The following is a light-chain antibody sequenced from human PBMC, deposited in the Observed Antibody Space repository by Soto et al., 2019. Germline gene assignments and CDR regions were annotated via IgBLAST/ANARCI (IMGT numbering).Light chain of an antibody. CDR3: QQYVSSPYT. CDR1: QSVRSNV. J-gene: IGKJ2*01. V-gene: IGKV3-20*01. Sequence: EIVLTQSPDTLSLSPGERATLSCRASQSVRSNVLAWYQQRPGQSPRLLIYGAGSRATGIPERISGSGSETDFTLTIYRLEPEDFAVYYCQQYVSSPYTFGQGTKLEIK. CDR2: GAG.